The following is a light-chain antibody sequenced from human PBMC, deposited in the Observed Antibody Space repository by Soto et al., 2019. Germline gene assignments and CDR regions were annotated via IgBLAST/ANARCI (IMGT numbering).Light chain of an antibody. Sequence: QAVVTQEPSLTVSPGGTVTLTCGSSTGAVTSGHYPYWFQQKPGQAPRTEIYDTSNKHSWTPARFSGSLLGGKAALTLSGAQPEDEAEYYCLLSYSGAVLFGGGTKLTVL. CDR3: LLSYSGAVL. CDR1: TGAVTSGHY. CDR2: DTS. V-gene: IGLV7-46*01. J-gene: IGLJ2*01.